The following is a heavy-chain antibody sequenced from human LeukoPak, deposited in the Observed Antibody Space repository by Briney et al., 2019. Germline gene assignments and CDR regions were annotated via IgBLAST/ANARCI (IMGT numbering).Heavy chain of an antibody. Sequence: WVRXAXXXGLXWVSAISGSGGSTYYADSVKGRFTISRDNSKNTLYLQMNSLRAEDTAVYYCAKASGDYTFGYWGQGTLVTVSS. CDR2: ISGSGGST. J-gene: IGHJ4*02. V-gene: IGHV3-23*01. D-gene: IGHD4-17*01. CDR3: AKASGDYTFGY.